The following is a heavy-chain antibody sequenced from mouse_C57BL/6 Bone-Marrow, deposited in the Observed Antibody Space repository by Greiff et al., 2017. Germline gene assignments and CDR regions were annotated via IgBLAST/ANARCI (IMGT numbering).Heavy chain of an antibody. V-gene: IGHV1-58*01. D-gene: IGHD1-2*01. J-gene: IGHJ1*03. CDR3: AREGATAWYFDV. Sequence: EVQLQQSGAELVRPGSSVKMSCKTSGYTFTSYGINWVKQRPGQGLEWIGYIYIGNGYTAYNEKFKGKATLTSDTSSSTAYMQLSSLTSEDSAISFCAREGATAWYFDVWGTGTTVTVSS. CDR1: GYTFTSYG. CDR2: IYIGNGYT.